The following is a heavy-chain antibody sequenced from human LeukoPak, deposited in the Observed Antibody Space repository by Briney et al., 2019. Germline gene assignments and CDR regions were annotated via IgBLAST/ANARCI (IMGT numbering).Heavy chain of an antibody. CDR3: VRGSTLRHYQY. CDR1: GGSISSTTYY. J-gene: IGHJ4*02. V-gene: IGHV4-39*01. D-gene: IGHD3-16*01. Sequence: SETLSLTCTVPGGSISSTTYYWGWIRRPPGKGLEWIGSIYYSGSTYYNPSLKSRVTVSVDTSKNQFSLNLSSVTAADTAVYYCVRGSTLRHYQYWGQGTLVTVSS. CDR2: IYYSGST.